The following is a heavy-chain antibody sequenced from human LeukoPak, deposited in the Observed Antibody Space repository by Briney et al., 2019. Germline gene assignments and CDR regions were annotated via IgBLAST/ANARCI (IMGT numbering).Heavy chain of an antibody. V-gene: IGHV7-4-1*02. Sequence: ASVKVSCKASGYTFTSFAMNWVRQATGQGLEWMGWINTNTGNPTYAQGFTGRFVFSLYTSVSTAYLQISSLRAEDSAVYYWAREGWFDPWGQGTLVTVSS. CDR2: INTNTGNP. CDR3: AREGWFDP. CDR1: GYTFTSFA. J-gene: IGHJ5*02.